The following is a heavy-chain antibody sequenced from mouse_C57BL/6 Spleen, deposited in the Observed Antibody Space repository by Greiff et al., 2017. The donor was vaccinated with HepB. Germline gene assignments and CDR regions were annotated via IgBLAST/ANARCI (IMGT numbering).Heavy chain of an antibody. CDR1: GFTFSDYY. CDR2: INYDGSST. V-gene: IGHV5-16*01. D-gene: IGHD1-1*01. CDR3: ARYNFYGSSSYWYFDV. J-gene: IGHJ1*03. Sequence: EVKLMESEGGLVQPGSSMKLSCTASGFTFSDYYMAWVRQVPEKGLEWVANINYDGSSTYYLDSLKSRFIISRDNAKNNLYLQMSSMKSEDTATYYCARYNFYGSSSYWYFDVWGTGTTVTVSS.